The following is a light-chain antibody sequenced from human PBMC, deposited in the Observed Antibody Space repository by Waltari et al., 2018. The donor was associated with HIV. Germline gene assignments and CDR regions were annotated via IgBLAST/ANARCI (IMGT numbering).Light chain of an antibody. V-gene: IGKV1-9*01. CDR3: QQLHSFPLI. Sequence: DIQLTQSPSFLSSHVGDRVTISCRASQDISNYLAWYQQKPGEAPKLLIHGASTLHRGVTSRFSGSGSGTDFTLTIKNLRPEDFAIYYCQQLHSFPLIFGGGTKVE. CDR1: QDISNY. CDR2: GAS. J-gene: IGKJ4*01.